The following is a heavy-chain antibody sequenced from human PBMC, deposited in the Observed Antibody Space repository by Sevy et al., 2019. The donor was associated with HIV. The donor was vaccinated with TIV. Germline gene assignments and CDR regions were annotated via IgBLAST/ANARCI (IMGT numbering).Heavy chain of an antibody. J-gene: IGHJ4*02. Sequence: GGSLRLSSTASGFTFGDYCMSWVRQAPGKGLEWVAFLKSDVYGGTVDDAASVRGRFVISRDDSKTIAYLQMNDLKTEDTGVYYCTRWKAAQSIFDYWGQGALVTVSS. D-gene: IGHD6-13*01. CDR2: LKSDVYGGTV. CDR1: GFTFGDYC. V-gene: IGHV3-49*04. CDR3: TRWKAAQSIFDY.